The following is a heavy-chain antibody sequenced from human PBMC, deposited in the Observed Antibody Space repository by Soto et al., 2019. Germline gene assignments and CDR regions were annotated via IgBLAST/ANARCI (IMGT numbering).Heavy chain of an antibody. Sequence: SVMFSCEASGGTFSSYAISWVRQAPGQGLEWMGGIIPIFGTANYAQKFQGRVTITADKSTSTAYMELSSLRSEDTAVYYCARDLIQTAYGMDVWGQGTTVTVSS. CDR2: IIPIFGTA. CDR1: GGTFSSYA. V-gene: IGHV1-69*06. CDR3: ARDLIQTAYGMDV. J-gene: IGHJ6*02.